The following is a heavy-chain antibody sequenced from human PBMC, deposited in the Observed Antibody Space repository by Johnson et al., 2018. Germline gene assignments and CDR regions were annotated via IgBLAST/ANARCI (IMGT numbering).Heavy chain of an antibody. D-gene: IGHD2-8*01. V-gene: IGHV3-13*01. Sequence: VQLVESGGGLVQPGGSLRLSCAASGFTFSSYDMHWVRQATGKGLEWVSAIGTAGDTYYPGSVKGRFTISRENAKNSLYLQRNSLRAGDTAVYYCARSYFTNGVCPYYYYGMDVWGQGTTVTVSS. CDR2: IGTAGDT. CDR1: GFTFSSYD. CDR3: ARSYFTNGVCPYYYYGMDV. J-gene: IGHJ6*02.